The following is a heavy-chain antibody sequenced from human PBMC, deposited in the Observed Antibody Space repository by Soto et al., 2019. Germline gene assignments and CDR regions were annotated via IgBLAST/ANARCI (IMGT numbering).Heavy chain of an antibody. J-gene: IGHJ6*02. Sequence: QVQLVQSGVEEKKPGSSVKVSCKAPGCTFSTYAISWVRQAPGQGLEWMGGVIPIFGTPKYAQKFQGRVTITADESTSTGYMELRSLRSEDTAVYYCARSQGGSSSLDIYYYYYYGMDVWGQGTTFTVYS. CDR1: GCTFSTYA. CDR2: VIPIFGTP. V-gene: IGHV1-69*01. CDR3: ARSQGGSSSLDIYYYYYYGMDV. D-gene: IGHD2-15*01.